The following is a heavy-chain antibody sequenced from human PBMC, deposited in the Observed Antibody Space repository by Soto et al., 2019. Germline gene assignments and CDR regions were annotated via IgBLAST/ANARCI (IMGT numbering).Heavy chain of an antibody. CDR2: IIPIFGTA. D-gene: IGHD6-19*01. Sequence: SVKVSCKASGCTFSSYAISWVRQAPGQGLEWMGGIIPIFGTANYAKKFQGRVTITADESTSTDYMELSSLRSEDTAVYYCARKYSSGWRMDVWAQGTTVTVSS. V-gene: IGHV1-69*13. J-gene: IGHJ6*02. CDR1: GCTFSSYA. CDR3: ARKYSSGWRMDV.